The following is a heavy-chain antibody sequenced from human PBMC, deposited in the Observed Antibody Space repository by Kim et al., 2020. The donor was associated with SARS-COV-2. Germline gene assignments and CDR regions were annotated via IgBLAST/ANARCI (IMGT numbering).Heavy chain of an antibody. CDR1: GFTFSSYG. CDR3: AKGAVAALYYYGMDV. V-gene: IGHV3-30*18. Sequence: GGSLRLSCAASGFTFSSYGMHWVRQAPGKGLEWVAVISYDGSNKYYADSVKGRFTISRDNSKNTLYLQMNSLRAEDTAVYYCAKGAVAALYYYGMDVWGQGTTVTVSS. CDR2: ISYDGSNK. J-gene: IGHJ6*02. D-gene: IGHD6-19*01.